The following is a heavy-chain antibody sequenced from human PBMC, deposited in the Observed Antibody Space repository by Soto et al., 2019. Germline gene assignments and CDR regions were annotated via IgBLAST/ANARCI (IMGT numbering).Heavy chain of an antibody. CDR2: IIPIFATP. V-gene: IGHV1-69*01. D-gene: IGHD2-15*01. CDR3: ASMGNKYCSGGSCYSSLVY. Sequence: QVQLVQSGSEVKKPGSSVKVSCKASGDTFRTSAINWVRQAPGQGLEWMGGIIPIFATPYYAQKFQSRLTITADESTSTAYMELSSLRFEDSAVFYCASMGNKYCSGGSCYSSLVYWGQGTLVTVSS. CDR1: GDTFRTSA. J-gene: IGHJ4*02.